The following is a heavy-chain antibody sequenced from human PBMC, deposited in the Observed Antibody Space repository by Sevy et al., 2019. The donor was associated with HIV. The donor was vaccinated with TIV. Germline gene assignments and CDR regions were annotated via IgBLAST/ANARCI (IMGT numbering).Heavy chain of an antibody. CDR1: GFTVNTNY. Sequence: GGSLRLSCTASGFTVNTNYMSWVRQAPEKGLEWVSVIYSGGSTYYADSVKGRFTISRDNSKNTVYLQMNSLRAEDTAVYYCARAQRFYYYDSSGYYNWGQGTLVTVSS. CDR3: ARAQRFYYYDSSGYYN. D-gene: IGHD3-22*01. CDR2: IYSGGST. V-gene: IGHV3-53*01. J-gene: IGHJ4*02.